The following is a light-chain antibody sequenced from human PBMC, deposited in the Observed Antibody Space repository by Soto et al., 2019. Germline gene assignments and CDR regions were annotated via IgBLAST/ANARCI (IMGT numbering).Light chain of an antibody. CDR2: DVS. CDR3: SPYTSSSTFYV. J-gene: IGLJ1*01. CDR1: SSDVGGYNY. Sequence: QSVLTQPASVSGSPGQSITISCTGTSSDVGGYNYVSWYQQHPGKAPKLMIYDVSNRPSGVSNRFSGSKSGNTASLTISGLQAEDEADYYCSPYTSSSTFYVFGTGTKLTVL. V-gene: IGLV2-14*01.